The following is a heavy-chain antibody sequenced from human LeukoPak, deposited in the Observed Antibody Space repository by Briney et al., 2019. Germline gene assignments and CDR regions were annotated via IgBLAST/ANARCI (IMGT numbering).Heavy chain of an antibody. D-gene: IGHD3-22*01. CDR1: GFTFSSYA. V-gene: IGHV3-23*01. Sequence: GGSLRLSCAASGFTFSSYAMSWVRQAPGKGLEWVSAISGSGGSTYYADSVQGRFTISRDNAKNSLYLQMNSLRVEDTAVYYCVRDSSPYERPSSYYDAFDIWGHGTVVTVS. CDR3: VRDSSPYERPSSYYDAFDI. CDR2: ISGSGGST. J-gene: IGHJ3*02.